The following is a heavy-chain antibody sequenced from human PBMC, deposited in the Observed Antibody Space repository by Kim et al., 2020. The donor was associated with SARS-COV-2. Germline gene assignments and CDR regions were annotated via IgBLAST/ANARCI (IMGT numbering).Heavy chain of an antibody. CDR1: GYTLTELS. J-gene: IGHJ6*02. D-gene: IGHD3-3*01. CDR3: ATGSITIFGAVPRYGMDV. Sequence: ASVKVSCKVSGYTLTELSMHWVRQAPGKGLEWMGGFDPEDGETIYAQKFQGRVTMTEDTSTDTAYMELSSLRSEDTAVYYCATGSITIFGAVPRYGMDVWGQGTTVTVSS. CDR2: FDPEDGET. V-gene: IGHV1-24*01.